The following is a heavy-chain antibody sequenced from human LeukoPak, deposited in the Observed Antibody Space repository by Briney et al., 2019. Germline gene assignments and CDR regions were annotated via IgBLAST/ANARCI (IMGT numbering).Heavy chain of an antibody. Sequence: GGSLRLSCSVSGFTFSRYSMNWVRQAPGKGLEWVSSISSSGSYKYHADSVKGRFTISRDNAKNSLYLQMNSLRAEDTAVYYCARGSFGDSAEDDWFDPWGQGTQVAVSS. V-gene: IGHV3-21*01. J-gene: IGHJ5*02. CDR3: ARGSFGDSAEDDWFDP. CDR1: GFTFSRYS. D-gene: IGHD4-17*01. CDR2: ISSSGSYK.